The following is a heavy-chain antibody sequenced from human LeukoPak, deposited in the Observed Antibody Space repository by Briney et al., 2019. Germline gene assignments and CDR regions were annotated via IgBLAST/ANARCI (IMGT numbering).Heavy chain of an antibody. J-gene: IGHJ4*02. V-gene: IGHV3-15*01. CDR2: ITSKTDGGIT. CDR1: GFSFTDAW. CDR3: ATDESNSFFF. D-gene: IGHD2/OR15-2a*01. Sequence: GGALRLSCAASGFSFTDAWMSWVRQAPGKGLEWVGRITSKTDGGITDSAAPVKGRFTVSRDDSKNTLFLQMSSLRTEDTAVYYCATDESNSFFFWGQGTLVTVSS.